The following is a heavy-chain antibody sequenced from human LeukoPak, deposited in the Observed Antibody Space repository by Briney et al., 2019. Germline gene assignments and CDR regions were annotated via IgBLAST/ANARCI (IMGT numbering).Heavy chain of an antibody. CDR1: GFTFSSYG. Sequence: HPGRSLRLSCAASGFTFSSYGMHWVRQAPGKGLEWVAVISYDGSNKYYADSVKGRFTISRDNSKNTLYLQMNSLRAEDTAVYYCAKGSHPTVVMDYWGQGTLVTVSS. D-gene: IGHD4-23*01. V-gene: IGHV3-30*18. J-gene: IGHJ4*02. CDR2: ISYDGSNK. CDR3: AKGSHPTVVMDY.